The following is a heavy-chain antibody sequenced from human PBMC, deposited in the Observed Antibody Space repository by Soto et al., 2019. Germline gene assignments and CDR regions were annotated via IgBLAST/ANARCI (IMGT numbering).Heavy chain of an antibody. D-gene: IGHD4-17*01. CDR1: GYTFTSYG. CDR2: ISAYSGNT. Sequence: ASVKVSCKASGYTFTSYGISWVRQAPGQGLEWMGWISAYSGNTNYAQKLQGRVTITADKSTSTAYMELSSLRSEDTAVYYCAESLYGDYYYYGMDVWGQGTTVTVSS. J-gene: IGHJ6*02. CDR3: AESLYGDYYYYGMDV. V-gene: IGHV1-18*01.